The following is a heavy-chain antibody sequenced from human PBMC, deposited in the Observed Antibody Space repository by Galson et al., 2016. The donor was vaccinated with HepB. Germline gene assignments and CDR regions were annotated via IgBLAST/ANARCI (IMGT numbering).Heavy chain of an antibody. CDR2: IWYDGSNK. D-gene: IGHD5-18*01. V-gene: IGHV3-33*01. CDR1: GFTFSSYG. CDR3: ARDTAGLDV. Sequence: SLRLSCAASGFTFSSYGIHWVRQAPGKGLQWVAVIWYDGSNKYYADSVKGRFIISRDNARNTLYLQMNSLRGDDTGVYYCARDTAGLDVCGKGTTVIVSS. J-gene: IGHJ6*04.